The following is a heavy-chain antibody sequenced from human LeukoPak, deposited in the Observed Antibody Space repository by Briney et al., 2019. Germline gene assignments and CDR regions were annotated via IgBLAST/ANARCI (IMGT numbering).Heavy chain of an antibody. D-gene: IGHD3-10*01. CDR1: GGTLSSYA. CDR3: ASRSFSGGSGSYNIRDY. Sequence: SVKVSCKASGGTLSSYAISWVRQAPGQGLEWMGRIIPIFGTANYAQKFQGRVTITTDESTSTAYMELSSLRSEDTAVYYCASRSFSGGSGSYNIRDYWGQGTLVTVSS. V-gene: IGHV1-69*05. CDR2: IIPIFGTA. J-gene: IGHJ4*02.